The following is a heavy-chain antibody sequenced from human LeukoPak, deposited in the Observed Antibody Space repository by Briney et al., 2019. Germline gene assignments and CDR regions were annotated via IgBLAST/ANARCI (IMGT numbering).Heavy chain of an antibody. Sequence: SETLSLTCTVSGYSISSGYYWGWIRQPPGKGLEWIGSIYHSGSTYYNPSLKTRVTISVDTSKNQFSLNLTSLTAADTAVYYCARDRKYYYHMDVWGKGTTVTVSS. J-gene: IGHJ6*03. CDR1: GYSISSGYY. CDR2: IYHSGST. D-gene: IGHD1-14*01. CDR3: ARDRKYYYHMDV. V-gene: IGHV4-38-2*02.